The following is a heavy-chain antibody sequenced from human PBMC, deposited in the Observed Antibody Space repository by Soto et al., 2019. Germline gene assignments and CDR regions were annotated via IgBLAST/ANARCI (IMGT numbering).Heavy chain of an antibody. D-gene: IGHD6-19*01. CDR2: IDPSDSYT. V-gene: IGHV5-10-1*01. J-gene: IGHJ6*02. Sequence: GESLQISCKGSVYSFTSYWISWVRQMPGKGLEWMGRIDPSDSYTNYSPSFQGHVTTSADKSISTAYLQWSSLKASDTAMYYCAREPSGSGWYSHYSYGTDVWGQGNTVTVSS. CDR3: AREPSGSGWYSHYSYGTDV. CDR1: VYSFTSYW.